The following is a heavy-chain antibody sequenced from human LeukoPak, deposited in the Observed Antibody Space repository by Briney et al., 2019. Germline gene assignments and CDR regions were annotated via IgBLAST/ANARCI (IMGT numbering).Heavy chain of an antibody. CDR3: ARGFVAASSLFDY. J-gene: IGHJ4*02. CDR2: ISSSSSYI. Sequence: GGSLRLSCVASGFTFSSYSMNWVRQAPGKGLEWVSSISSSSSYIYYADSVKGRFTISRDNAKNSLYLQMNSLRAEDTAVYYCARGFVAASSLFDYWGQGTLVTVSS. D-gene: IGHD2-15*01. V-gene: IGHV3-21*01. CDR1: GFTFSSYS.